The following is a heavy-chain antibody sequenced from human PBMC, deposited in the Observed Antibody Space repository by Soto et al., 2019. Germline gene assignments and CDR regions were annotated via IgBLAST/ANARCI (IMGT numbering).Heavy chain of an antibody. CDR2: INSDGSST. CDR1: GFTFSSYW. V-gene: IGHV3-74*01. CDR3: AREPTYFYDSRGYYDY. Sequence: EVQLVESGGGLVQPGGSLRLSCAASGFTFSSYWMHWVRQAPGKGLVWVSRINSDGSSTSYAESVKGRFTISRDNAKNTLYLQMNSLRAEDTAVYYCAREPTYFYDSRGYYDYWGQGTLVTVSS. D-gene: IGHD3-22*01. J-gene: IGHJ4*02.